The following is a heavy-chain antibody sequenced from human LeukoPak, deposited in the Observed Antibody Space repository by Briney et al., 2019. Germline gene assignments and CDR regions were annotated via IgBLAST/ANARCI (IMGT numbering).Heavy chain of an antibody. CDR2: IYYSGST. V-gene: IGHV4-39*07. J-gene: IGHJ4*02. Sequence: PETLSLTCTVSGGSISSSRYYWGWIRQPPGKGLEWIGSIYYSGSTYYNPSLKSRVTISVDTSKNQFSLKLSSVTAADTAVYYCARALDSSGPFDYWGQGTLVTVSS. D-gene: IGHD3-22*01. CDR1: GGSISSSRYY. CDR3: ARALDSSGPFDY.